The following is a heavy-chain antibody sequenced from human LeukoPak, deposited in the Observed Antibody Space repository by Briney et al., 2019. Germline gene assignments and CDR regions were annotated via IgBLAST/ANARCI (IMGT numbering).Heavy chain of an antibody. CDR3: ARQVIPYGDYDY. D-gene: IGHD4-17*01. Sequence: ASVKVSCKASGYTFTSYGISWVRQAPGQGLEWMGWISAYNGNTNYAQKLQGRVTMTTDTSTITAYMELRSLRSDDTAVYYCARQVIPYGDYDYWGQGTLVTVSS. V-gene: IGHV1-18*01. J-gene: IGHJ4*02. CDR2: ISAYNGNT. CDR1: GYTFTSYG.